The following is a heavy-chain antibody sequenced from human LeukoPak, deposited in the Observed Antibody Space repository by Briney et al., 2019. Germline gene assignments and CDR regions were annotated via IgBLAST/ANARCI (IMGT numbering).Heavy chain of an antibody. Sequence: SETLSLTCTISGGSINYYYWGWIRQPPGKGLEWVGSIYFSGSTYYSPSLRSRVTMSVDTSNNQLSLRLTSVTASDTAVYYCVRLSTALARLNADYWGQGTLVTVSS. CDR1: GGSINYYY. CDR3: VRLSTALARLNADY. J-gene: IGHJ4*02. CDR2: IYFSGST. D-gene: IGHD2-2*01. V-gene: IGHV4-39*01.